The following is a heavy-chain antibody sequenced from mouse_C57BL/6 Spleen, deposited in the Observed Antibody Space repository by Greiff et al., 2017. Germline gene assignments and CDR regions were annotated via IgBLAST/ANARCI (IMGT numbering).Heavy chain of an antibody. V-gene: IGHV14-4*01. Sequence: EVLLVESGAELVRPGASVKLSCTASGFNIKDDYMHWVKQRPEQGLEWIGWIDPENGDTEYASKFQGKATITADTSSNTAYLQLSSLTSEDTAVYYCYGYDEVYWYFEGWGTGTTVTVSS. CDR3: YGYDEVYWYFEG. CDR1: GFNIKDDY. CDR2: IDPENGDT. J-gene: IGHJ1*03. D-gene: IGHD2-2*01.